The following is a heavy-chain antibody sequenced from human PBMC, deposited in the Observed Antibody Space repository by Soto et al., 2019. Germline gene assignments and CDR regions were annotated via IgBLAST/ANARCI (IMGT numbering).Heavy chain of an antibody. CDR1: GFTFSTYA. Sequence: EVPLLESGGGLVQPGGSLRLSCAASGFTFSTYAMIWVRQAPGKGLEWVSVITGSGGRTYYADSVKGRFTISRDTSKKTLFLQMNSLRAEDTAVYYCAKDRYGDYGGIDYWGQGTMVTVSS. J-gene: IGHJ4*02. CDR3: AKDRYGDYGGIDY. V-gene: IGHV3-23*01. D-gene: IGHD4-17*01. CDR2: ITGSGGRT.